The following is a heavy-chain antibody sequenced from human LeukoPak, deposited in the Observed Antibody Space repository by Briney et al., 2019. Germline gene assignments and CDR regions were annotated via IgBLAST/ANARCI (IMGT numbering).Heavy chain of an antibody. D-gene: IGHD4-23*01. V-gene: IGHV3-48*01. CDR1: GFTFSSYS. CDR3: TRDRSVGYFDY. CDR2: ISSSSSTI. J-gene: IGHJ4*02. Sequence: LTGGSLRLSCAASGFTFSSYSMNWVRQAPGKGLEWVSYISSSSSTIYYADSVKGRFTISRDNAKNSLYLQMNSLRVEDTAVYYCTRDRSVGYFDYWGQGTLVTVSS.